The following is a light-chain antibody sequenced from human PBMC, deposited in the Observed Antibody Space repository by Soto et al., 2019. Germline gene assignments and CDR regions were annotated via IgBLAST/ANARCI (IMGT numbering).Light chain of an antibody. J-gene: IGKJ1*01. CDR1: HSISSW. Sequence: DIQMTQSPSTLSASVGARVTITCRASHSISSWLAWYQQKPGKAPKLLIYDASSLESGVPSRFSGSGSGTEFTLTISSLQTADFATYYCQQYNSYPWTFGKGTKVEIK. CDR3: QQYNSYPWT. V-gene: IGKV1-5*01. CDR2: DAS.